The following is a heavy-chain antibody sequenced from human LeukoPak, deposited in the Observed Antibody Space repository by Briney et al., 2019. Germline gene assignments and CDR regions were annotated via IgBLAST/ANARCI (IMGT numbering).Heavy chain of an antibody. CDR2: VYYSGST. D-gene: IGHD1-14*01. J-gene: IGHJ5*02. V-gene: IGHV4-39*01. CDR3: ARENNHLTWFDP. Sequence: SETLSLTCSVSGDSISSRSDFWGWIRQPPGKGLEWIGSVYYSGSTYYSPSLKSRVTVSVDTSKNQFSLKLSSVTAADTAVYYCARENNHLTWFDPWGQGTLVTASS. CDR1: GDSISSRSDF.